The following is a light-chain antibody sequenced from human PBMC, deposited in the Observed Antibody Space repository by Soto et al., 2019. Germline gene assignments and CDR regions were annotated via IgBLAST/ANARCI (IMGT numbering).Light chain of an antibody. CDR2: AAS. Sequence: AFLTTQFPSSLSASVRGRRTISFLASQNIRNDLGWYQQKPGKAPKLLIYAASSLQRGVPSRFSGSGSGTDFTLTISSLQPEDFATYYCQQDYNFPWTFGQGTKVDIK. J-gene: IGKJ1*01. CDR3: QQDYNFPWT. V-gene: IGKV1-6*01. CDR1: QNIRND.